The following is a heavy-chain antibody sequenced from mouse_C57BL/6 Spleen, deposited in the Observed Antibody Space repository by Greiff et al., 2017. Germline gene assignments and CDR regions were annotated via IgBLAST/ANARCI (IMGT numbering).Heavy chain of an antibody. CDR3: ARGGYPDYYFDY. Sequence: VNLVESGPELVKPGASVKISCKASGYAFSSSWMNWVKQRPGKGLEWFGRFYPGDGDTNYNGKFKGKATLTADKSSSTAYMQLSSLTSEDSAVYFCARGGYPDYYFDYWGQGTTLTVSS. V-gene: IGHV1-82*01. CDR2: FYPGDGDT. J-gene: IGHJ2*01. CDR1: GYAFSSSW. D-gene: IGHD2-2*01.